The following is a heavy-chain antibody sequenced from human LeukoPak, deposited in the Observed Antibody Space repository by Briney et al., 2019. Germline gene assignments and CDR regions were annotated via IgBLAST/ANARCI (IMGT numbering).Heavy chain of an antibody. V-gene: IGHV3-53*01. CDR1: GFSVTTNY. Sequence: GGSLRLSCAASGFSVTTNYMNWVRQAPGKGLEWVSVIYTGGHTYYTDSSKGRFIFSRDNSNNTVYLHMSSLRPADTAVYYCARSTRDGYTHCHDYNMDLWGEGTPVTVSS. J-gene: IGHJ6*03. CDR2: IYTGGHT. D-gene: IGHD5-24*01. CDR3: ARSTRDGYTHCHDYNMDL.